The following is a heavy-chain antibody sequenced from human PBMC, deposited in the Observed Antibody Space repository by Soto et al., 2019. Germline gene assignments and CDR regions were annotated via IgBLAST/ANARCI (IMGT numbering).Heavy chain of an antibody. CDR2: IIGSGGST. J-gene: IGHJ4*02. Sequence: EVQLLESGGGLVQPGGSLRLSCAASGFTFSSYAMSWVRQAPGKGLEWVPAIIGSGGSTYYADSAKGRFTSSRDNSKNTLYLQMNSLRAEDTAVYYCAKDRLDFDYWGQGALVTVSS. CDR1: GFTFSSYA. V-gene: IGHV3-23*01. CDR3: AKDRLDFDY. D-gene: IGHD4-17*01.